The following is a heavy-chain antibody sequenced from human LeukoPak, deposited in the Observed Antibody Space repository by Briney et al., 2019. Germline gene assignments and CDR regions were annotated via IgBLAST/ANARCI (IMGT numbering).Heavy chain of an antibody. CDR1: GGSIRSTNW. CDR3: SRESGAFCPFGY. CDR2: ISLSGET. V-gene: IGHV4/OR15-8*02. Sequence: SETLSLTCGVSGGSIRSTNWWSGVRQPPGEGGEGIGEISLSGETNFNPSLKGRVTISIENSRNKLSLEMNSVTAADTAIYYCSRESGAFCPFGYWGQGTLVIVSS. J-gene: IGHJ4*02. D-gene: IGHD1-26*01.